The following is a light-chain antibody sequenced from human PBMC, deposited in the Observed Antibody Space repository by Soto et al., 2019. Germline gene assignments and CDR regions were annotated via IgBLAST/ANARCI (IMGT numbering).Light chain of an antibody. V-gene: IGKV3-20*01. Sequence: EIVLTQSPGTLSLSPGERATLSCRASQSLTSSYLAWYQQKPGQAPRLLIYGASSRATGIPDRFSGSGSGTDFTLTISRLEPEDFAVDYCQQYESAPPSYTCGQGTKLEIK. CDR1: QSLTSSY. CDR2: GAS. CDR3: QQYESAPPSYT. J-gene: IGKJ2*01.